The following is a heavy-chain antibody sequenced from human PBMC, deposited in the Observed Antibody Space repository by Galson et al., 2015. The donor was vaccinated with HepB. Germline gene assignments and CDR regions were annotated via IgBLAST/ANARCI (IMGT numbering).Heavy chain of an antibody. V-gene: IGHV3-30*04. CDR2: ISYDGSNK. CDR3: ARVGRYCSSTSCLPLYAFDI. J-gene: IGHJ3*02. CDR1: GFTFSSYA. Sequence: SLRLSCAASGFTFSSYAMHWVRQAPGKGLEWVAVISYDGSNKYYSDSVKGRFTISRDNSKNTLYLQMNSLRSDDTAVYYCARVGRYCSSTSCLPLYAFDIWGQGTMVTVSS. D-gene: IGHD2-2*01.